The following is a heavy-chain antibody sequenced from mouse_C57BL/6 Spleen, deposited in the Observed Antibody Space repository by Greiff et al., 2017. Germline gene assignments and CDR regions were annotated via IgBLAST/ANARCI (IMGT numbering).Heavy chain of an antibody. CDR3: ARSRWLLWYFDV. V-gene: IGHV1-53*01. J-gene: IGHJ1*03. D-gene: IGHD2-3*01. CDR2: INPSNGGT. CDR1: GYTFTSYW. Sequence: QVQLQQPGTELVKPGASVKLSCKASGYTFTSYWMHWVKQRPGQGLEWIGNINPSNGGTNYNEKFKSKATLTVDKSSSTAYMQLSSLTSEDSAVFYCARSRWLLWYFDVWGTGTTVTVSS.